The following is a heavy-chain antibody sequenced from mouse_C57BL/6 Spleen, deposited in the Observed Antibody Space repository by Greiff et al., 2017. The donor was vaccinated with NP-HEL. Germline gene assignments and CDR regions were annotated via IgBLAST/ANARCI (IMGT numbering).Heavy chain of an antibody. Sequence: QVQLQQPGAELVKPGASVKLSCKASGYTFTSYWMQWVKQRPGQGLEWIGEIDPSDSYTNYNQKFKGKATLTVDTSSSTAYMQLSSLTSEDSAVYYCARSGNWDYFDYWGQGTTLTVSS. CDR1: GYTFTSYW. V-gene: IGHV1-50*01. CDR2: IDPSDSYT. D-gene: IGHD4-1*01. CDR3: ARSGNWDYFDY. J-gene: IGHJ2*01.